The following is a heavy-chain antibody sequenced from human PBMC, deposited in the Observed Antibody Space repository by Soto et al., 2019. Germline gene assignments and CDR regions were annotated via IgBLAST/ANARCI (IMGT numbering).Heavy chain of an antibody. CDR3: ARDSRDSSSWTSHDY. D-gene: IGHD6-13*01. CDR1: GGTFSSYA. CDR2: IIPIFGTA. V-gene: IGHV1-69*13. J-gene: IGHJ4*02. Sequence: ASVKVSCKASGGTFSSYAISWVRQAPGQGLEWMGGIIPIFGTANYAQKFQGRVTITADESTSTAYMELSSLRSEDTAVYYCARDSRDSSSWTSHDYGGQGTLVTVSS.